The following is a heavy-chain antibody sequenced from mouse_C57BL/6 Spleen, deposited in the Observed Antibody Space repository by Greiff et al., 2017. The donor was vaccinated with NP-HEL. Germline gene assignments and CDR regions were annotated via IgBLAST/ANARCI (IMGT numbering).Heavy chain of an antibody. CDR1: GYTFTSYW. Sequence: QVQLQQPGAELVMPGASVKLSCKASGYTFTSYWMHWVKQRPGQGLEWIGEIDPSDSYTNYNQKFKGKSTLTVDKSSSTAYMQLSSLTSEDSAVYYCARHNYGSGTMDYWGQGTSVTVSS. J-gene: IGHJ4*01. V-gene: IGHV1-69*01. CDR2: IDPSDSYT. CDR3: ARHNYGSGTMDY. D-gene: IGHD1-1*01.